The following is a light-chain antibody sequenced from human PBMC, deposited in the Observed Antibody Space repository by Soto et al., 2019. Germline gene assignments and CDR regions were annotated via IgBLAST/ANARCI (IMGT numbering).Light chain of an antibody. CDR1: PNITNF. Sequence: EIQLPQAPSSLSAQVGHGVTITCRTSPNITNFLNCYQQRPEEAPELLIYGASDLRGGVSTRFNGSGSGTDFTLTISGLQPEESAPYYCQQTFRTPPWTLGQGT. V-gene: IGKV1-39*01. CDR2: GAS. CDR3: QQTFRTPPWT. J-gene: IGKJ1*01.